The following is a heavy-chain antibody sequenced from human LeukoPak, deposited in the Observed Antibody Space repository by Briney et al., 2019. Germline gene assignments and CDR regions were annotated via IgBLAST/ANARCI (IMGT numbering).Heavy chain of an antibody. CDR3: AREGNGYSGYDFGGPDY. J-gene: IGHJ4*02. D-gene: IGHD5-12*01. CDR2: IKQDGSEK. Sequence: SGGSLRLSCAASGFTFSSYWMSWVRQAPGKGLEWVANIKQDGSEKYYVDFVKGRFTISRDNAKNSLYLQMNSLRAEDTAVYYCAREGNGYSGYDFGGPDYWGQGTLVTVSS. CDR1: GFTFSSYW. V-gene: IGHV3-7*01.